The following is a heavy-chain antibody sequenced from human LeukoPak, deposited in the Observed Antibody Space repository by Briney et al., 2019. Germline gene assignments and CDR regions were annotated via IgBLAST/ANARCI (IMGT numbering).Heavy chain of an antibody. CDR2: INHSGST. V-gene: IGHV4-34*01. CDR1: GGSFSGYY. J-gene: IGHJ4*02. Sequence: SETLSLTCAVYGGSFSGYYWSWIRQPPGKGLEWIGEINHSGSTNYNPSLKSRVTISVDTSKNQFSLKLSSVTAADTAVYYCARLSVEVATQQGYDYWGQGTLVTVSS. D-gene: IGHD5-24*01. CDR3: ARLSVEVATQQGYDY.